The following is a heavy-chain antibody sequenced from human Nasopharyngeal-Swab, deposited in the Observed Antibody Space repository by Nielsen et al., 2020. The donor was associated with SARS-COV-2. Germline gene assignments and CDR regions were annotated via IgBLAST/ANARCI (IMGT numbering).Heavy chain of an antibody. J-gene: IGHJ4*02. CDR3: ARDIEEWLVVPSLSFDY. D-gene: IGHD3-3*01. Sequence: ASVKVSCKASGHTFTTYDIKYGISWVRQAPGQGLEWMAWISVYNGNTNFAQNFQGRVTVTTDTSTSTADMELRSLRSDDTAVYYCARDIEEWLVVPSLSFDYWGQGTLVTVSS. CDR2: ISVYNGNT. V-gene: IGHV1-18*01. CDR1: GHTFTTYD.